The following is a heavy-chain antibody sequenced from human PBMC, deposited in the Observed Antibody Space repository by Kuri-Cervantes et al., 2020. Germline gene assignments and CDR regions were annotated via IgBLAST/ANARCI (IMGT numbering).Heavy chain of an antibody. CDR3: ARGCSSTSCYALFDY. D-gene: IGHD2-2*01. CDR1: GFTVSSNY. Sequence: GESLKISCAASGFTVSSNYMSWVRQAPGKGLEWVSRINSDGSSTSYADSVKGRFTISRDNAKNTLYLQMNSLRAEDTAVYYCARGCSSTSCYALFDYWGQGTLVTVSS. J-gene: IGHJ4*02. CDR2: INSDGSST. V-gene: IGHV3-74*01.